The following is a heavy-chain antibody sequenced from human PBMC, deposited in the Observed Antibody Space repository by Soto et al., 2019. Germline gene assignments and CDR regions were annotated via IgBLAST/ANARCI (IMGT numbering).Heavy chain of an antibody. CDR1: TFAFTSFA. V-gene: IGHV3-23*01. J-gene: IGHJ6*01. CDR3: AKFDSTSSFYYLSGLDV. D-gene: IGHD6-6*01. CDR2: ISGSGGST. Sequence: EVQLLESGGGLVQPGGSLRLSWAGSTFAFTSFAMSWVRKAPGKGLEWGADISGSGGSTDYPDSVKGRFTISRDNSKYTLYLAMNSLRAEDTALYDCAKFDSTSSFYYLSGLDVWGRGTTVIVSS.